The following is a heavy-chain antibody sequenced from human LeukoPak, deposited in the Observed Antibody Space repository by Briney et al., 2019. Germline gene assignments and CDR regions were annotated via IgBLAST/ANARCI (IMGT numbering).Heavy chain of an antibody. Sequence: GGSLRLFCAASGFTVSSNYMSWVRQAPGKGLEWVSVIYSGGSTYYADSVKGRFTISRDNSKNTLYLQMNSLRAEDTAVYYCARDSSGWYYFDYWGQGTLVTVSS. J-gene: IGHJ4*02. D-gene: IGHD6-19*01. CDR3: ARDSSGWYYFDY. V-gene: IGHV3-53*01. CDR2: IYSGGST. CDR1: GFTVSSNY.